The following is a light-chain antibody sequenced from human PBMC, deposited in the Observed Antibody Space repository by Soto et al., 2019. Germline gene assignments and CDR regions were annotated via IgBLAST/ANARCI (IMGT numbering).Light chain of an antibody. CDR2: GAS. CDR3: QPYHNWPPWT. CDR1: QSISSN. J-gene: IGKJ1*01. Sequence: EIVMTQSPATLSVSPGERATLSCRASQSISSNLAWYQQKPGQAPRLLIYGASTRATGIPARFSGSGSGTEFTLSISSLQSEDFAVYYCQPYHNWPPWTFGQGTKVEIK. V-gene: IGKV3-15*01.